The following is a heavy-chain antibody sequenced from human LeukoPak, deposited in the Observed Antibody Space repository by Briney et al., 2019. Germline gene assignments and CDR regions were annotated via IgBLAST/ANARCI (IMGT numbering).Heavy chain of an antibody. CDR3: ARVYSSTWYSGYLHMDV. D-gene: IGHD6-13*01. J-gene: IGHJ6*03. V-gene: IGHV3-21*01. CDR2: ISWRNIDI. Sequence: GGSLRLSCVASGFTLSSYNMKWVRQAPGKRLEWVSSISWRNIDIEYADSVKGRFTISRDNDKKSLYLQMNSLRVEDTAVYYCARVYSSTWYSGYLHMDVWGKGTAVTVSS. CDR1: GFTLSSYN.